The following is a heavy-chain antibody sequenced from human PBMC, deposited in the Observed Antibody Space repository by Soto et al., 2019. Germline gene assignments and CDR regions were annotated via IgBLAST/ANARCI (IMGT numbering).Heavy chain of an antibody. V-gene: IGHV3-23*01. J-gene: IGHJ5*02. D-gene: IGHD6-13*01. CDR1: GFTFSSYA. CDR2: ISGSGGST. CDR3: AKASLRQQLVQDWFDP. Sequence: EVQLLESGGGLVQPGGSLRLSCAASGFTFSSYAMSWVRQAPGKGLEWVSAISGSGGSTYYADSVKGRFTISRDNSKNTLYLQMNSLRAEDTAVYYCAKASLRQQLVQDWFDPWGQGTLVTVSS.